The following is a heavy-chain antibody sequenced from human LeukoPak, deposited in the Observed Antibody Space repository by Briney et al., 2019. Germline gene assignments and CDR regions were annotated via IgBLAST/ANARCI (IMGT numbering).Heavy chain of an antibody. CDR2: ISPYNGNT. CDR3: ARGEQYYDFWSGLDY. V-gene: IGHV1-18*01. J-gene: IGHJ4*02. CDR1: GYTFTSYG. D-gene: IGHD3-3*01. Sequence: ATVKVSCKASGYTFTSYGISWVRQAPGEGLAWMGWISPYNGNTNYAQKFQGRVTMTTDTSTSTAYMELRSLRSDDTAVYYCARGEQYYDFWSGLDYWGQGTLVTVSS.